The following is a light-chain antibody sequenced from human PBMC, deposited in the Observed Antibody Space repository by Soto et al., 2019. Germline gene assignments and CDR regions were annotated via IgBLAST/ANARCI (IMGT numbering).Light chain of an antibody. CDR2: GAS. V-gene: IGKV3-20*01. CDR3: QQYGSSPPT. Sequence: EIVLTQSPGTLSLSPGERATLSCRASQSVSSSYLAWYQQKPGQAPRLLIYGASSRATGIPDRFSGRGSGTDFTLTISRLEPEDFAVYSCQQYGSSPPTFGQGTKVEIK. J-gene: IGKJ1*01. CDR1: QSVSSSY.